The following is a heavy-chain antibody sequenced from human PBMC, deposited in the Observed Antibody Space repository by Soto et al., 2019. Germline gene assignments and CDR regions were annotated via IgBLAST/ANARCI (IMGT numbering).Heavy chain of an antibody. CDR1: GGSFSGYY. Sequence: SETLSLTCAVYGGSFSGYYWSWIRQPPGKGLEWIGEINHSGSTNYNPSLKSRVTISVNTSKNQFSLKLSSVTAADTAVYYCARARYCSGGSCVWGQGTLVTVSS. J-gene: IGHJ4*02. CDR2: INHSGST. V-gene: IGHV4-34*01. D-gene: IGHD2-15*01. CDR3: ARARYCSGGSCV.